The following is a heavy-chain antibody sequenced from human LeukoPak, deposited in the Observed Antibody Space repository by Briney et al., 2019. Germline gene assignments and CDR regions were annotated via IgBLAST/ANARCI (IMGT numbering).Heavy chain of an antibody. CDR1: GDRLSSNSAA. CDR3: ARGGIYFYD. V-gene: IGHV6-1*01. Sequence: SQTLSLPFAIPGDRLSSNSAAWDWIRQSPSRGLEWLGRTYYRSKWYYEYAVSVKSRITINADTSKNQFSLLLNSVTPEDTAVYCCARGGIYFYDGGQGTLVTVS. J-gene: IGHJ4*02. CDR2: TYYRSKWYY.